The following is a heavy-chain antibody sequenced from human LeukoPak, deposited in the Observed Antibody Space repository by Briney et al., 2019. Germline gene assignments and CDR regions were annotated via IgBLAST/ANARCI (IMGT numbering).Heavy chain of an antibody. J-gene: IGHJ4*02. Sequence: GGSLRLSCAASGFAFSSYGMHWVRQAPGKGLEWVAFIRYDGSNKYYADSVKGRFTISRDNSKKTLYLQMNSLRAEDTALYYCAKGLPPKVVTITSDYWGQGTLVTVSS. CDR3: AKGLPPKVVTITSDY. V-gene: IGHV3-30*02. CDR1: GFAFSSYG. D-gene: IGHD2-21*02. CDR2: IRYDGSNK.